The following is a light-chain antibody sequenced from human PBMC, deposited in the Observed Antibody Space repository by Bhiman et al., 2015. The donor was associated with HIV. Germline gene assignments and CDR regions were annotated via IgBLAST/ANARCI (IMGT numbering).Light chain of an antibody. CDR2: RNN. CDR1: SSNIGNNT. V-gene: IGLV1-44*01. Sequence: QSVLTQPPSASGTPGQRVTISCSGSSSNIGNNTVNWYQQLPGTAPKLLIYRNNQRPSGVPDRFSGSKSGTSASLAISGLQAEDEADYYCAAWDDSLNGRVVFGGGTKLTVL. CDR3: AAWDDSLNGRVV. J-gene: IGLJ2*01.